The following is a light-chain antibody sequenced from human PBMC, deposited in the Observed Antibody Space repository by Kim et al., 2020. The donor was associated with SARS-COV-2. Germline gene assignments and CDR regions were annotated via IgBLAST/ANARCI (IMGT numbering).Light chain of an antibody. CDR2: DVS. CDR3: TSFTDSFTYV. J-gene: IGLJ1*01. Sequence: SALTQPASVSGSPGRSVTISCTGTSSDIGGYEFVTWYQQHPGKPPKLIIYDVSNRPSGVSNRFSGSKSGNTASLTISGLQAEDEADYYCTSFTDSFTYVFGTGTKVTVL. CDR1: SSDIGGYEF. V-gene: IGLV2-14*03.